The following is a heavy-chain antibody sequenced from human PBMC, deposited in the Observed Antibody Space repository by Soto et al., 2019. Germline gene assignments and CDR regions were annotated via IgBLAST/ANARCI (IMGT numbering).Heavy chain of an antibody. CDR1: SGSISSSNW. J-gene: IGHJ4*02. CDR3: ARLAVAYYFDY. V-gene: IGHV4-4*02. Sequence: TSETLSLTCAVSSGSISSSNWWSWVRQPPGKGLEWIGEIYHRGSTNYNPSLKSRVTISVDKSKNQFSLKLSSVTAADTAVYYCARLAVAYYFDYWGQGTLVTVS. D-gene: IGHD6-19*01. CDR2: IYHRGST.